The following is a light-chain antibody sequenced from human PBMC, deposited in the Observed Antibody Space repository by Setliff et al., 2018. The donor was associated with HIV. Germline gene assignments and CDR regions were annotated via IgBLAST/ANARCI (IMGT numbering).Light chain of an antibody. CDR2: EVH. CDR1: SSDIGDYNY. Sequence: QSALTQPASVSGSPGQSITISCTGTSSDIGDYNYVSWYQQHPGKAPKLMIYEVHYRPSGISNRFSGSKSGNMASLTISGLQADDEADYYCSSYTTASTYVFGTGTKVTVL. CDR3: SSYTTASTYV. V-gene: IGLV2-14*01. J-gene: IGLJ1*01.